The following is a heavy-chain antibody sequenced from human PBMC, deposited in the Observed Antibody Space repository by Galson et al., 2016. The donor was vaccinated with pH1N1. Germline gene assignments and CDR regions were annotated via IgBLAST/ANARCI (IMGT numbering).Heavy chain of an antibody. CDR3: ARLLYGDYVGTLDY. D-gene: IGHD4-17*01. CDR2: IYYTGST. V-gene: IGHV4-30-4*01. J-gene: IGHJ4*02. Sequence: LSLTCTVSGGSISSGDYYWSWIRQPPGKGLEWIGYIYYTGSTYYNPSLKSRVTISVDTSKNQFSLKLSSVTAADTAVYYCARLLYGDYVGTLDYWGQGTLVTVSS. CDR1: GGSISSGDYY.